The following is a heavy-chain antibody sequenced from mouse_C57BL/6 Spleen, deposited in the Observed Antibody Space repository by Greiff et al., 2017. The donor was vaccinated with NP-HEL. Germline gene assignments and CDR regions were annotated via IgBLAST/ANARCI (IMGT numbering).Heavy chain of an antibody. CDR3: VNWDGFAY. CDR1: GFTFSNYW. D-gene: IGHD4-1*01. CDR2: IRLKSDNYAT. J-gene: IGHJ3*01. V-gene: IGHV6-3*01. Sequence: EVKLVESGGGLVQPGGSMKLSCVASGFTFSNYWMNWVRQSPEKGLEWVAQIRLKSDNYATHYAESVKGRFTISRDDSKSSVYLQMNNLRAEDTGIYYCVNWDGFAYWGQGTLVTVSA.